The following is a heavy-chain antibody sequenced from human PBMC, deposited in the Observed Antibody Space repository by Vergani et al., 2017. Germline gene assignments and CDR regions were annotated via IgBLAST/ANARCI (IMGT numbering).Heavy chain of an antibody. CDR2: ISSSGSTI. Sequence: EVQLVESGGGLVQPGGSLRLSCAASGFTFSSYEMNWVRQAPGKGLEWVSYISSSGSTIYYADSVKGRFTITRDNAKNTLSLQMNSLRAEDTAVYYCARPALARGYGMDVWGQGTTVTVSS. CDR3: ARPALARGYGMDV. CDR1: GFTFSSYE. J-gene: IGHJ6*02. V-gene: IGHV3-48*03.